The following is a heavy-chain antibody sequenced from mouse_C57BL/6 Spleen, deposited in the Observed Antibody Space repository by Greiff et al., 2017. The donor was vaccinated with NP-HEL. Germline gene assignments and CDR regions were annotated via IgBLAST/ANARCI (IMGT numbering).Heavy chain of an antibody. J-gene: IGHJ2*01. V-gene: IGHV1-55*01. CDR2: IYPGSGST. CDR1: GYTFTSYW. D-gene: IGHD2-1*01. CDR3: ARYYGNYPDYFDY. Sequence: QVQLKQPGAELVKPGASVKMSCKASGYTFTSYWITWVKQRPGQGLEWIGDIYPGSGSTNYNEKFKSKATLTVDTSSSTAYMQLSSLTSEDSAVYYCARYYGNYPDYFDYWGQGTTLTVSS.